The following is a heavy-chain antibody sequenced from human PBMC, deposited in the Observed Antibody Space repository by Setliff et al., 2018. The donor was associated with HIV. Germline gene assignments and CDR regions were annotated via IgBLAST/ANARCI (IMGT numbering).Heavy chain of an antibody. D-gene: IGHD6-19*01. V-gene: IGHV1-69*05. CDR2: IIPAFGRA. CDR1: GKTLSVHP. CDR3: AREGQWLA. Sequence: VASVKVSCKASGKTLSVHPISWVRQAPGRGLEWMGGIIPAFGRANYAQKFQGRVTITRDTAASTVYMELSSLKSEDTAVYYCAREGQWLAWGQGTLVTVSS. J-gene: IGHJ5*02.